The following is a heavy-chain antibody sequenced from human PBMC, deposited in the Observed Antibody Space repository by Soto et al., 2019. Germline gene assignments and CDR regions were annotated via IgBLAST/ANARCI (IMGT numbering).Heavy chain of an antibody. V-gene: IGHV4-34*01. J-gene: IGHJ4*02. CDR2: INRSGST. CDR3: ARFAEMQTEYTSERHDY. D-gene: IGHD6-6*01. Sequence: SETLSLTCAVYGGSFSGYYWSWIRQPPGKGLEWIGEINRSGSTNYNPSLKSRVTISVDTSKNQFSLKLSSVTAADTAVYYCARFAEMQTEYTSERHDYWGQGTLVTVSS. CDR1: GGSFSGYY.